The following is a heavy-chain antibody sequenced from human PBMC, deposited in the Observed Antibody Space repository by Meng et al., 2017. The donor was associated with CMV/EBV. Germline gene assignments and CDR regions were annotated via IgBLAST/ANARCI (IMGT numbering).Heavy chain of an antibody. Sequence: ASVKVSCKASGYTFTGYYMHWVRQAPGQGLEWMGWINPNSGGTNYAQKFQGRVTMTRDTSISTAYMKLSRLRSDDTAVYYCARDFSSYDFWSGYQSYYYGMDVWGQGTTVTVSS. CDR3: ARDFSSYDFWSGYQSYYYGMDV. D-gene: IGHD3-3*01. CDR2: INPNSGGT. V-gene: IGHV1-2*02. J-gene: IGHJ6*02. CDR1: GYTFTGYY.